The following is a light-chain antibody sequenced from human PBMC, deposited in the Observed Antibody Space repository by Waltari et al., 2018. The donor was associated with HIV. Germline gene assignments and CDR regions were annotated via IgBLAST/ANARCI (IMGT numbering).Light chain of an antibody. CDR3: AVWGDSLNGPV. Sequence: QSVLTQPPSASGTPGQRVTISCSGSSSNIGSTTVNWYQQLPGTAPKLLIYSNNQRPSGVPDRFSGSKSGTSASLAISGLQSEDEADYYCAVWGDSLNGPVFGGGTKLTVL. J-gene: IGLJ2*01. CDR1: SSNIGSTT. V-gene: IGLV1-44*01. CDR2: SNN.